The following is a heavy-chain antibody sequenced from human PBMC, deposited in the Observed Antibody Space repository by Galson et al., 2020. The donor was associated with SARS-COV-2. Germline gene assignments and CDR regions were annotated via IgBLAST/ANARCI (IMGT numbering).Heavy chain of an antibody. J-gene: IGHJ4*02. D-gene: IGHD6-13*01. Sequence: GGSLRLSCAASGFTFSSYAKSWLRHAPGTGLEWVSAISGSDGSTYYADSVKGRFTISRDNSKNTLYLQMKSLRAEDTAVYYCAKVPRIAERYYYFDYWGQGTLVTVSS. CDR3: AKVPRIAERYYYFDY. V-gene: IGHV3-23*01. CDR1: GFTFSSYA. CDR2: ISGSDGST.